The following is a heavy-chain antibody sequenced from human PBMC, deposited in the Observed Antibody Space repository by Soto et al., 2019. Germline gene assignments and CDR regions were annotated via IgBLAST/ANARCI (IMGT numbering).Heavy chain of an antibody. J-gene: IGHJ4*02. D-gene: IGHD2-21*01. CDR2: IYHSGST. Sequence: SETLSLTCAVSGGSSSSGGYSWSWIRQPPGKGLEWIGYIYHSGSTYYNPSLKSRVTISVDRSKNQFSLKLSSVTAADTAVYYCVRHRLVRFGGLFGTDFDYCGQGTLVTLSS. CDR1: GGSSSSGGYS. V-gene: IGHV4-30-2*01. CDR3: VRHRLVRFGGLFGTDFDY.